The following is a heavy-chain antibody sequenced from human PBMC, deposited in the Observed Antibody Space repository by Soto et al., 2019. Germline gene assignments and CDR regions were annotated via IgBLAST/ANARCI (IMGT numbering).Heavy chain of an antibody. CDR1: GFTFSSYA. J-gene: IGHJ4*02. Sequence: EGSLRLSCAASGFTFSSYAMHWVRQAPGKGLEWVAVISYDGSNKYYADSVKGRFTISRDNSKNTLYLQMNSLRAEDTAVYYCARDGDLGPFDYWGQGTLVTVSS. CDR2: ISYDGSNK. CDR3: ARDGDLGPFDY. V-gene: IGHV3-30-3*01.